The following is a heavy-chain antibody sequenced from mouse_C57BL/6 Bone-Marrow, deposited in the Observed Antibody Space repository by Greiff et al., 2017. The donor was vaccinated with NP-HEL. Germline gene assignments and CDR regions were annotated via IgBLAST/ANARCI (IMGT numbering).Heavy chain of an antibody. D-gene: IGHD1-1*01. Sequence: VQLKESGSELRSPGSSVKLSCKDFDSEVFPIAYMSWVRQKPGHGFEWIGGILPSIGRTIYGEKFEDKATLDADTLSNTAYLELNSLTSEDSAIYYCARWYYGSRYFDVWGTGATVTVSS. CDR2: ILPSIGRT. CDR3: ARWYYGSRYFDV. V-gene: IGHV15-2*01. CDR1: DSEVFPIAY. J-gene: IGHJ1*03.